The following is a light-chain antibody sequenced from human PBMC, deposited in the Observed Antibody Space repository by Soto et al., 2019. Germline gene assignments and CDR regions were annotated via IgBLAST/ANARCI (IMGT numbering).Light chain of an antibody. J-gene: IGKJ4*01. CDR1: QGISSY. Sequence: DIQLTQSPSFLSASVGDRVTITCRASQGISSYLAWYQQKPGKAPKLLIYAASTLQSGVPSRFIRSGSGTEFTLTFSSLQPEDFATYYCQQLNSYPLTFGGGTKVEIK. CDR3: QQLNSYPLT. V-gene: IGKV1-9*01. CDR2: AAS.